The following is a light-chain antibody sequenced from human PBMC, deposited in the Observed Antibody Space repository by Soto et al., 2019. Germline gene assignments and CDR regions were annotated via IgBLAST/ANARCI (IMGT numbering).Light chain of an antibody. Sequence: QSVLTQPPSASGAPGQRVTISCSGSSSNIGSNTVNWYQQLPGTAPKLLIYSNNQRPSGVPARFSGSKSGTSASLAISGLQSEDEAEYYCASWDYRPMAEVFGGGTKLTVL. CDR1: SSNIGSNT. CDR3: ASWDYRPMAEV. CDR2: SNN. J-gene: IGLJ3*02. V-gene: IGLV1-44*01.